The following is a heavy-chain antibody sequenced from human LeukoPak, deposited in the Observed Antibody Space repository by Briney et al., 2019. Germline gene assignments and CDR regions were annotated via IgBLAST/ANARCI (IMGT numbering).Heavy chain of an antibody. Sequence: SETLPLTCSVSDGSISSRNYYWGWIRQPPGRGLEWIGSGYYSGDTYSNPSLKSRVTVSVDTSKNQFSLRLYSVTAADTAVYYCARLYYDSRGYYWFDPWGQGTLVTVSS. CDR1: DGSISSRNYY. J-gene: IGHJ5*02. V-gene: IGHV4-39*01. CDR3: ARLYYDSRGYYWFDP. D-gene: IGHD3-22*01. CDR2: GYYSGDT.